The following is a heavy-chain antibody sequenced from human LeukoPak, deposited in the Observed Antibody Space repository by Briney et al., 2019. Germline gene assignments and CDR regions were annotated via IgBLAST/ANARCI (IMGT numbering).Heavy chain of an antibody. V-gene: IGHV1-2*02. J-gene: IGHJ5*02. D-gene: IGHD2-15*01. CDR2: INPNSGGT. CDR3: ARSPRYCSGGSCQKVWFDP. Sequence: ASVKVSCKASGYTFTGYYMYWVRQAPGQGLEWMGWINPNSGGTNYAQKFQGRVTMTRDTSISTAYMELSRLRSDDTAVYYCARSPRYCSGGSCQKVWFDPWGQGTLVTVSS. CDR1: GYTFTGYY.